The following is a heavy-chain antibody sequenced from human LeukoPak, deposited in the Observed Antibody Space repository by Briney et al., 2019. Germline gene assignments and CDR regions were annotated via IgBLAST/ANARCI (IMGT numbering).Heavy chain of an antibody. D-gene: IGHD5-18*01. CDR3: ARGLVDTATVDY. CDR2: IYYSGST. J-gene: IGHJ4*02. CDR1: GGSISIYY. Sequence: PPETLSLTCTVSGGSISIYYWSWIRQPPGKGLEWIGYIYYSGSTNYNPSLKSRVTISVDTSKNQFSLKLSSVTAADTAVYYCARGLVDTATVDYWGQGTLVTVSS. V-gene: IGHV4-59*08.